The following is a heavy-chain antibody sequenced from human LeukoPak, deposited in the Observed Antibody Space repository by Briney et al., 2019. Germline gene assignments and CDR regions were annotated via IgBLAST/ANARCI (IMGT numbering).Heavy chain of an antibody. V-gene: IGHV3-21*06. CDR1: GFSFGSHS. J-gene: IGHJ4*02. D-gene: IGHD2/OR15-2a*01. Sequence: GGSLRLSCAASGFSFGSHSMTWVRQAPGKGLEWVSTISSTSSYIYYADSVKGRFIISRDNTQNLLYLQMSSLRVGDTAVYYCARRQSAFDEYWGQGTLVSVST. CDR2: ISSTSSYI. CDR3: ARRQSAFDEY.